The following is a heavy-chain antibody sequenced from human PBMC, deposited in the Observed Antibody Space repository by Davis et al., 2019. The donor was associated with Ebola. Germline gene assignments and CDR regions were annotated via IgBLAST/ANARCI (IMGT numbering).Heavy chain of an antibody. V-gene: IGHV3-23*01. D-gene: IGHD2-2*01. CDR1: GFTFSSYA. Sequence: PGGSLRLSCAASGFTFSSYAMSWVRQAPGKGLEWVSAISGSGGSIYYADSVKGRFTISRDNSKNTLYLQMSSLRAEDTAVYFCARDGIVLVPAAPGFDPWGQGTLVTVSS. CDR2: ISGSGGSI. J-gene: IGHJ5*02. CDR3: ARDGIVLVPAAPGFDP.